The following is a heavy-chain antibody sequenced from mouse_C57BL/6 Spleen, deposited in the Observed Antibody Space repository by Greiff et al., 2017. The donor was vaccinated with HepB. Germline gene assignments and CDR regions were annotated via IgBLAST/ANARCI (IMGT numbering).Heavy chain of an antibody. V-gene: IGHV7-3*01. D-gene: IGHD2-5*01. J-gene: IGHJ1*03. CDR3: ARLYYSNYLYFDV. CDR2: IRNKANGYTT. Sequence: EVKVEESGGGLVQPGGSLSLSCAASGFTFTDYYMSWVRQPPGKALEWLGFIRNKANGYTTEYSASVKGRFTISRDNSQSILYLQMNALRAEDSATYYCARLYYSNYLYFDVWGTGTTVTVSS. CDR1: GFTFTDYY.